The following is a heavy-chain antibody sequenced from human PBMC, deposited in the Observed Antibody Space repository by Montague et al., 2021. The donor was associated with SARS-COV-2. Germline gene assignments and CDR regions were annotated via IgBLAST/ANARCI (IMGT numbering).Heavy chain of an antibody. CDR3: ARGGAPWLRVRLVY. D-gene: IGHD5-12*01. V-gene: IGHV4-34*01. CDR2: VSHTGKP. Sequence: SETLSLTCTVTEVSFSGFYWSWRRQQPGRGREGIGEVSHTGKPNYNPTLERRVTMSADTSKNQFSLRLYSVTAADTAMYYCARGGAPWLRVRLVYWGQGSLVTVSS. J-gene: IGHJ4*01. CDR1: EVSFSGFY.